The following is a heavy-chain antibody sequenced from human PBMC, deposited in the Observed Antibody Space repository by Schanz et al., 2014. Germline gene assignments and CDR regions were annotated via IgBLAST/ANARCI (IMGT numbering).Heavy chain of an antibody. CDR1: GGSFSSNY. J-gene: IGHJ4*02. CDR3: ARGVRPFAELSAY. Sequence: QVQLQQWGAGLLKPSETLSLTCAVYGGSFSSNYWSWIRQPPGKGLEWIGYIYYSGSTYYNPSLKSRVTISVDTSKNQFSLKLSSVTAADTAVYYCARGVRPFAELSAYWGQGTLVTVSS. D-gene: IGHD3-10*01. CDR2: IYYSGST. V-gene: IGHV4-34*02.